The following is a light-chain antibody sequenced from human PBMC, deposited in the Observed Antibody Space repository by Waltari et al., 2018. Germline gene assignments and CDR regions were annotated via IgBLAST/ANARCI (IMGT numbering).Light chain of an antibody. Sequence: EIVWTQSPATLSLSPGERATLSCRASQSVSSYLAWYQQKPGQAPMLLIYDASNRATGIPARFSGSGPGTDFTLTLSSLEPEDFAVYYCQQRSNWPYTFGQGTKLEIK. V-gene: IGKV3D-11*02. CDR2: DAS. CDR1: QSVSSY. J-gene: IGKJ2*01. CDR3: QQRSNWPYT.